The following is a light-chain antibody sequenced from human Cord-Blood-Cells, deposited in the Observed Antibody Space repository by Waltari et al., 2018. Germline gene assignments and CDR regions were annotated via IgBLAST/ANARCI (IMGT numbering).Light chain of an antibody. V-gene: IGLV2-14*03. J-gene: IGLJ1*01. CDR2: DVS. CDR1: SSDVGGYNY. CDR3: SSYTSSSTYV. Sequence: QSALTQPASVSGSPGQSITISCTGHSSDVGGYNYVSWYQQHPGKAPKLMIYDVSNRHSGVSKRFSGSKSGNTASLTISGLQAEDEADYYCSSYTSSSTYVFGTGTKVTVL.